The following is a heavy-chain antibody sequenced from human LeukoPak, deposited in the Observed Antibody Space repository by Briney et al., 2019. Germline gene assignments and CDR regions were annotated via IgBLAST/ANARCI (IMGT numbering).Heavy chain of an antibody. Sequence: GGSLRLSCTASGFTFSSHAMSWVRQAPGKGLEWVAVIWYDGSNKYYADSVKGRFTISRDNSKNTLYLQMNSLRAEDTAVYYCARDMGFYDSSGYYSIFDYWGQGTLVTVSS. CDR2: IWYDGSNK. V-gene: IGHV3-33*08. D-gene: IGHD3-22*01. CDR3: ARDMGFYDSSGYYSIFDY. CDR1: GFTFSSHA. J-gene: IGHJ4*02.